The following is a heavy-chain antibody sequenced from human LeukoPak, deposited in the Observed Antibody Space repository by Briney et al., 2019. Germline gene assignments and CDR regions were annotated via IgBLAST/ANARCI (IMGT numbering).Heavy chain of an antibody. V-gene: IGHV4-38-2*02. Sequence: PSETLSLTCTVSGYSISSVYYWGWIRQPPGKGLEWIGSIYHSGSTYYNPSLKSRVTISVDTSKNQFSLKLSSVTAADTAVYYCARGYYYDSSGYWFNDYWGQGTLVTVSS. CDR2: IYHSGST. CDR3: ARGYYYDSSGYWFNDY. D-gene: IGHD3-22*01. J-gene: IGHJ4*02. CDR1: GYSISSVYY.